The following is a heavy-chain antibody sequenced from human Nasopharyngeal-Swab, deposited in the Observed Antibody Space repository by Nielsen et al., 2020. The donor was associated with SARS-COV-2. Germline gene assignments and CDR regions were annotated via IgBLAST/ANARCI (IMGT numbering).Heavy chain of an antibody. CDR3: ARYLGYGSLHFDY. CDR1: GFTVSSNY. D-gene: IGHD2-15*01. Sequence: GESLKLSCAASGFTVSSNYMSWVRQAPGKGLEWVSVIYSGGSTYYADSVKGRFTISRDNSKNTLYLQMNSLRAEDTAVYYCARYLGYGSLHFDYWGQGTLVTVSS. J-gene: IGHJ4*02. CDR2: IYSGGST. V-gene: IGHV3-53*01.